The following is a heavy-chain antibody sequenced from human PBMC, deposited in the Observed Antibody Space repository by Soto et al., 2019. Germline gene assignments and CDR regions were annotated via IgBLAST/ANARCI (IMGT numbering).Heavy chain of an antibody. CDR3: ARDSNYGDYSA. CDR2: TYYSGST. CDR1: GGSISSGDYY. Sequence: PSEILSLTCTVSGGSISSGDYYWSWIRQPPGKGLEWIGYTYYSGSTYYNPSLKSRVTISVDTSKNQFSLKLSSVTAADTAVYYCARDSNYGDYSAWGQGTLVTVSS. V-gene: IGHV4-30-4*01. J-gene: IGHJ5*02. D-gene: IGHD4-17*01.